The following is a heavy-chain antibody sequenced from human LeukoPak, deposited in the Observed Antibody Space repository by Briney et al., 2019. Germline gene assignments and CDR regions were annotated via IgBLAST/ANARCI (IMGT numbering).Heavy chain of an antibody. V-gene: IGHV3-9*01. CDR2: ISWNGGST. J-gene: IGHJ4*02. CDR1: GFTFDKYA. CDR3: AKGLRSNRAVAGTDY. D-gene: IGHD6-19*01. Sequence: GGSLRLSCAASGFTFDKYAMHWVRQAPGKGLEWVSGISWNGGSTGYADSVKGRFTISRDNAKNSLYLQMNSLRAEDTALYYCAKGLRSNRAVAGTDYWGQGTLVTVSS.